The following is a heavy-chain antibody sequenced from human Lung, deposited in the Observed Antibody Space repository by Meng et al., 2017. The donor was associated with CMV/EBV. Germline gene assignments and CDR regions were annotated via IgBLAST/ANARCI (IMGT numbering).Heavy chain of an antibody. CDR2: ISSSSSYI. Sequence: GESLKISCAASGFTFSSYSMNWVRQAPGKGLEWVSSISSSSSYIYYADSEKGRFTISRDNAKNSLYLQMNSLRAEDTAVYYCAREPSWEMGWLHVDYWGQGTLVTVSS. D-gene: IGHD5-12*01. CDR3: AREPSWEMGWLHVDY. CDR1: GFTFSSYS. J-gene: IGHJ4*02. V-gene: IGHV3-21*01.